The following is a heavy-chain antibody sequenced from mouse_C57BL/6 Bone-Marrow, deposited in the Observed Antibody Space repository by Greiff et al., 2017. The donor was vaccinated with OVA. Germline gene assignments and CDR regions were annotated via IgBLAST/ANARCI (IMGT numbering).Heavy chain of an antibody. Sequence: QVQLKQPGAELVKPGASVKLSCKASGSTFTSYWMHWVKQRPGQGLEWIGMIHPNSGSTNYNEKFKSKATLTADKSPSTAYMQRSSLTSDEADVDYCARGQYYYAMDDWGQGTSVTVSS. V-gene: IGHV1-64*01. CDR3: ARGQYYYAMDD. CDR1: GSTFTSYW. CDR2: IHPNSGST. J-gene: IGHJ4*01. D-gene: IGHD3-3*01.